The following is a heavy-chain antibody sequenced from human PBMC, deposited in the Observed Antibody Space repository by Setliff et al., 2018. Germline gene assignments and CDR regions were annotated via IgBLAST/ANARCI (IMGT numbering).Heavy chain of an antibody. CDR1: GYNFTGYY. CDR2: INPNSGGT. Sequence: ASVKVSCKTSGYNFTGYYMHCVRQATGQGLEWMGRINPNSGGTNYAQKFQGRVTMTRDTSISTAYMELSRLRSDNTAVYYCARVRSSSWLVVNWFDPWGQGTLVTVSS. CDR3: ARVRSSSWLVVNWFDP. D-gene: IGHD6-13*01. V-gene: IGHV1-2*06. J-gene: IGHJ5*02.